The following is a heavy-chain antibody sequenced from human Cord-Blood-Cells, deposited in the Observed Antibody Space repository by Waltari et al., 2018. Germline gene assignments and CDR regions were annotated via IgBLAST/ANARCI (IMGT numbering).Heavy chain of an antibody. CDR1: GGTFSSYA. CDR3: AREYEYSSSYYYYGMDV. D-gene: IGHD6-6*01. CDR2: GSPILGKA. Sequence: QVQLVQSGAEVKKPGSSVKVSCKASGGTFSSYAISWVRQAPGQGLEWMGGGSPILGKANYAQKVQGRVTITADESTSTAYMELSSLRSEDTAVYYCAREYEYSSSYYYYGMDVWGQGTTVTVSS. V-gene: IGHV1-69*12. J-gene: IGHJ6*02.